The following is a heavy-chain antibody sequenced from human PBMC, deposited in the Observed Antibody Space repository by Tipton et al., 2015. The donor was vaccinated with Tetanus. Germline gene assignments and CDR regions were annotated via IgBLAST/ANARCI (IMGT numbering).Heavy chain of an antibody. CDR3: AKDLRYLSSWHDS. D-gene: IGHD6-13*01. V-gene: IGHV3-15*07. CDR1: GLFFKNAW. CDR2: IKNKADGGTT. J-gene: IGHJ5*01. Sequence: SLRLSCATSGLFFKNAWMNWVRQAPGKGLEWVGRIKNKADGGTTDYSARVKDRFSISRDDSKDTLFLQMNSLGAEDTAVYYCAKDLRYLSSWHDSWGQGALVIVSS.